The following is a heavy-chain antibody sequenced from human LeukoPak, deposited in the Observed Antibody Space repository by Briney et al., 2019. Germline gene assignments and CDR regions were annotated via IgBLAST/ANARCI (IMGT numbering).Heavy chain of an antibody. CDR2: ISAYNGNT. CDR3: ARARKGQIGYCSSTSCYAFDI. J-gene: IGHJ3*02. CDR1: GYTFTSYG. Sequence: ASVKVSCKASGYTFTSYGISWVRQAPGQGLEWMGWISAYNGNTNYAQKLQGRVTMTTDTSTSTAYMELSSLRSEDTAVYYCARARKGQIGYCSSTSCYAFDIWGQGTMVTVSS. D-gene: IGHD2-2*01. V-gene: IGHV1-18*01.